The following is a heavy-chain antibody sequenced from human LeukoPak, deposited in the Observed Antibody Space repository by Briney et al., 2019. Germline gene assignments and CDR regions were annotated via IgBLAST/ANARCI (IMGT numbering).Heavy chain of an antibody. J-gene: IGHJ4*02. Sequence: PSETLSLTCTVSGGSISSYYWSWIRQPPGKGLEWIGYIYYSGSTNYNPSLKSRVTISVDTSKNQFSLKLSSVTAADTAVYYCGTYRNCGGDCNSDHWGQGTLVTVSS. D-gene: IGHD2-21*02. CDR1: GGSISSYY. CDR3: GTYRNCGGDCNSDH. V-gene: IGHV4-59*01. CDR2: IYYSGST.